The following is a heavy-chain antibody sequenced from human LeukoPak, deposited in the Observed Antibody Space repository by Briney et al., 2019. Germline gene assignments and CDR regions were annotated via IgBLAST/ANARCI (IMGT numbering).Heavy chain of an antibody. CDR1: GGTFSSYA. J-gene: IGHJ6*02. V-gene: IGHV1-69*04. CDR2: IIPILGTA. CDR3: ARVTRYYYDSSGRAYYYYYGMDV. D-gene: IGHD3-22*01. Sequence: GASVKVSCMASGGTFSSYAISWVRQAPGQGLEWMGRIIPILGTANYAQKFQGRVTITADKSTSTAYMELSSLRSEDTAVYYCARVTRYYYDSSGRAYYYYYGMDVWGQGTTVTVSS.